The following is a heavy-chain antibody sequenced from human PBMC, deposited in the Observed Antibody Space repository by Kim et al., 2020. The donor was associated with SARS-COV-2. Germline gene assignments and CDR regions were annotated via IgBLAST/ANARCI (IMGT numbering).Heavy chain of an antibody. J-gene: IGHJ4*01. CDR1: GFTFSSYA. Sequence: GGSLRLSCEASGFTFSSYAMGWVRQAPGKGLEWVARIDSTGLTTFYADSVKDRFTISRDNSENTLYLQMSSLNAGDTATYFCAKLSAGGIFYAYFDYWG. V-gene: IGHV3-23*01. CDR3: AKLSAGGIFYAYFDY. D-gene: IGHD3-3*02. CDR2: IDSTGLTT.